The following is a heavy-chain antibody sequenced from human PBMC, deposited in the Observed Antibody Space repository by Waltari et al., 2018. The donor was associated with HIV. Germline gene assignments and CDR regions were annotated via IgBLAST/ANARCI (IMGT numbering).Heavy chain of an antibody. CDR2: MNPSRGNT. CDR1: GYPFTSYD. J-gene: IGHJ6*02. V-gene: IGHV1-8*01. D-gene: IGHD4-17*01. CDR3: ARDYGGIYYYYGMDV. Sequence: QVQLVQSGAEVKKPGASVKVSCKASGYPFTSYDINWVRQATGQGLEWMGWMNPSRGNTGYAKKYQGRVTMTRNTSISTAYMELSSLRSEDTAVYYCARDYGGIYYYYGMDVWGQGTTVTVSS.